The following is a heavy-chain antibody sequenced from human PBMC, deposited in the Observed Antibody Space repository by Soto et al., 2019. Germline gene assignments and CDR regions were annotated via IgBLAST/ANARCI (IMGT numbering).Heavy chain of an antibody. V-gene: IGHV3-23*01. CDR2: ISGSGGST. CDR3: AKDPRNHQLVGARLRFPFDP. CDR1: GFTFSSYA. D-gene: IGHD1-26*01. J-gene: IGHJ5*02. Sequence: GGSLRLSCAASGFTFSSYAMSWVRQAPGKGLEWVSAISGSGGSTYYADSVKGRFTISRDNSKNTLYLQMNSLRAEDTAVYYCAKDPRNHQLVGARLRFPFDPWGQGTLVTVSS.